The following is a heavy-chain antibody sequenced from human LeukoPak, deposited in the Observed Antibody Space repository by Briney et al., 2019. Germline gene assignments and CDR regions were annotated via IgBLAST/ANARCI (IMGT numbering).Heavy chain of an antibody. CDR3: ARFPGTYYLDV. CDR2: IKQDGSET. V-gene: IGHV3-7*01. Sequence: GGSLRLSCAASGFTFSSYWMTWVRQAPGKGLERVANIKQDGSETFYVDSVKGRFTISRDNAKNSLYLQMNSLRAEDTAVYYCARFPGTYYLDVWSKGTTVTVSS. CDR1: GFTFSSYW. J-gene: IGHJ6*03.